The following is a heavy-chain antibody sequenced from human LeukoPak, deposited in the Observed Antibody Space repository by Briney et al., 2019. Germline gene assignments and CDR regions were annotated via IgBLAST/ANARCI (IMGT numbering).Heavy chain of an antibody. V-gene: IGHV4-59*01. CDR2: IYYSGST. J-gene: IGHJ4*02. D-gene: IGHD6-13*01. CDR1: GGPISSYY. CDR3: ARAPIAAGGTENFDY. Sequence: PSETLSLTCTVSGGPISSYYWSWIRQPPGKGLEWIGYIYYSGSTNYNPSLKSRVTISVDTSKNQFSLKLSSVTAADTAVYYCARAPIAAGGTENFDYWGQGTLVTVSS.